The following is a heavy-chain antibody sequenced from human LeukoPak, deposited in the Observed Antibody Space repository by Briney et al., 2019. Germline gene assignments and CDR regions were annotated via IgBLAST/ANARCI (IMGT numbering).Heavy chain of an antibody. CDR2: IVGSGVST. D-gene: IGHD6-13*01. V-gene: IGHV3-23*01. Sequence: PGGPLRLSCAASGFTFSTFALNWVRQAPGRGLEWVSGIVGSGVSTYYTDSVKGRFTISRDNSKNTLYLQMNSLRVDDTAVYYCAGRNSSWISPHYFDYWGQGALVTVSS. J-gene: IGHJ4*02. CDR3: AGRNSSWISPHYFDY. CDR1: GFTFSTFA.